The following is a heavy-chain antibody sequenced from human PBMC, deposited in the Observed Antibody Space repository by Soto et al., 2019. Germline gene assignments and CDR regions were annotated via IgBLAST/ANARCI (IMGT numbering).Heavy chain of an antibody. Sequence: GASVKVSCKASGGTFSSYAISWVRQAPGQGLEWMGGIIPIFGTANYAQKFQGRVTITADKSTSTAYMELSSLRSEDTAVYYCARAGGIIAAAGTAFDYWGQGTLVTVSS. CDR3: ARAGGIIAAAGTAFDY. CDR2: IIPIFGTA. D-gene: IGHD6-13*01. J-gene: IGHJ4*02. CDR1: GGTFSSYA. V-gene: IGHV1-69*06.